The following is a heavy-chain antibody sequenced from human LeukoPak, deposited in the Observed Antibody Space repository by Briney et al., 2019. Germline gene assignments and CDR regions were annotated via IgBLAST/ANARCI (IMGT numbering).Heavy chain of an antibody. Sequence: PGGSLRLSCEGSAFIFSGHWMNWVRQTPGKGLEWVASIKEDGSERQYVDSVKGRFTISRDNAQNSMYLQMNSLRVEDTAVYYCTSWGDTTAEYFQRWGQGTLVTVSS. CDR2: IKEDGSER. CDR3: TSWGDTTAEYFQR. D-gene: IGHD2-21*02. CDR1: AFIFSGHW. V-gene: IGHV3-7*01. J-gene: IGHJ1*01.